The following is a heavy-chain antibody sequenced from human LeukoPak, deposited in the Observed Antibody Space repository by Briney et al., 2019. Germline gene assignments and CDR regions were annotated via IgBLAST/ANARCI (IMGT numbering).Heavy chain of an antibody. CDR1: GYTFIDYG. J-gene: IGHJ6*02. CDR3: ARVREQLVPYYYYGMDV. D-gene: IGHD6-13*01. V-gene: IGHV1-18*01. CDR2: ISAYNGNT. Sequence: ASVKVSCKTSGYTFIDYGISWVRQAPGQGLEWMGWISAYNGNTNYAQKLQGRVTMTTDTSTSTAYMELRSLRSDDTAVYYCARVREQLVPYYYYGMDVWGQGTTVTVSS.